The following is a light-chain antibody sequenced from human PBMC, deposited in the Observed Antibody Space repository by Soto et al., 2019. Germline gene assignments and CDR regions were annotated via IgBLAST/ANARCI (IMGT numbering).Light chain of an antibody. V-gene: IGKV1-33*01. CDR1: QDIRKY. Sequence: DIQMTQSASSLSASVGDRVTITCQASQDIRKYLNWYQQKPGIAPKLLIYDASNLEVGVPSRFSGSGSGTDFTFTINSLQPEDIATYYCQHYSDLPPTFGPRTKVDIK. J-gene: IGKJ3*01. CDR2: DAS. CDR3: QHYSDLPPT.